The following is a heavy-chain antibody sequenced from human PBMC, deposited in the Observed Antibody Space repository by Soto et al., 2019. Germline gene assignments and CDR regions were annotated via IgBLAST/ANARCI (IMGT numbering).Heavy chain of an antibody. CDR1: GYTFTGYY. CDR3: ARVSLAGATTADY. D-gene: IGHD1-26*01. J-gene: IGHJ4*02. Sequence: ASVKVSCKASGYTFTGYYMHWVRQAPGQGLEWMGWINPNSGGTNYAQKFQGRVTMTSDTSIATAYMELSRLTSDDTAVYYCARVSLAGATTADYWGQGTLVTVSS. V-gene: IGHV1-2*02. CDR2: INPNSGGT.